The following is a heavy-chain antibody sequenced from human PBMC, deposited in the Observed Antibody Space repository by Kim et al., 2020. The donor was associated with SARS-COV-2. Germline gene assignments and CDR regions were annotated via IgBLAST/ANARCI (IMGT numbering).Heavy chain of an antibody. CDR3: ARDRVGDYIVY. CDR2: ISAYNGNT. J-gene: IGHJ4*02. CDR1: GYTFTSYG. Sequence: ASVKVSCKASGYTFTSYGISWVRQAPGQGLEWMGWISAYNGNTNYAQKLQDRVTMTTDTSTSTAYMELRSMGSDDTAVYYCARDRVGDYIVYWGQGTLVTVSS. V-gene: IGHV1-18*01. D-gene: IGHD1-26*01.